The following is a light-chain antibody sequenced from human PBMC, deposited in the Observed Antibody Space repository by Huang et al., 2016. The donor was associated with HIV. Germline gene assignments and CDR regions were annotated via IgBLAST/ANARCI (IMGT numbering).Light chain of an antibody. J-gene: IGKJ3*01. CDR1: QIINNY. CDR2: TTS. CDR3: QQSYSTPL. Sequence: DIQMTQSPSSLSASVGDRITIPCRTSQIINNYLNWYQQKPGKAPKLLIYTTSSLESGVPSRFSGSGSGTEFTLTSSNLQPDDFATYYCQQSYSTPLFGPGTTVDIK. V-gene: IGKV1-39*01.